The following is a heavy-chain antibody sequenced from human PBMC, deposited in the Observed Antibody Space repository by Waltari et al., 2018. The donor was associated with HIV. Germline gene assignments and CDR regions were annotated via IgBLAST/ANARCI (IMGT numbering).Heavy chain of an antibody. CDR3: TKEIAIITRAFDV. D-gene: IGHD3-22*01. J-gene: IGHJ3*01. CDR1: GFIFSSYN. Sequence: EMQLVESGGGLVETGGSLRVSCVGSGFIFSSYNMNWVRQGPGGGLEWVSSISSSSGQVHYADSVKGRFTISRDNAKNSLFLQMSSLRVEDTAVYYCTKEIAIITRAFDVWGQGTKVTVSS. CDR2: ISSSSGQV. V-gene: IGHV3-21*02.